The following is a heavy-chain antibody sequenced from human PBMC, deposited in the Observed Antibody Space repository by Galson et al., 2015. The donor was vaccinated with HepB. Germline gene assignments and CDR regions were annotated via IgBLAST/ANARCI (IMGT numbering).Heavy chain of an antibody. Sequence: SVKVSCKASGYTFTSYGISWVRQAPGQGLEWMGWISAYNGNTNYAQKLQGRVTMTTDTSTSTAYMELRSLRSDDTAVYYCARGRGSYSLYYYYYMDVWGKGTTVTVSS. CDR2: ISAYNGNT. CDR1: GYTFTSYG. CDR3: ARGRGSYSLYYYYYMDV. J-gene: IGHJ6*03. V-gene: IGHV1-18*01. D-gene: IGHD1-26*01.